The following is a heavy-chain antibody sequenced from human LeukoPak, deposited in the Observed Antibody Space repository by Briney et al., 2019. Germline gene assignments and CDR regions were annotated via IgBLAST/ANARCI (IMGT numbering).Heavy chain of an antibody. V-gene: IGHV3-66*01. CDR3: ARGYSSSWYGVYFDY. J-gene: IGHJ4*02. CDR1: GFTFSSYW. Sequence: GGSLRLSCAASGFTFSSYWMHWVRQAPGKGLEWVSVIYRGGSTYYADSVQGRFTISRDNSKNTLYLQMNSLRAEDTAVYYCARGYSSSWYGVYFDYWGQGTLVTVSS. CDR2: IYRGGST. D-gene: IGHD6-13*01.